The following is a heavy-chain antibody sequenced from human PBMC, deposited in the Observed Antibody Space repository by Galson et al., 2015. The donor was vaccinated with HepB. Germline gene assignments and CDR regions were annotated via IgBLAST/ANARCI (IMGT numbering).Heavy chain of an antibody. J-gene: IGHJ5*02. CDR2: INHSGST. V-gene: IGHV4-34*01. CDR3: ARVKAARPRNWFDP. CDR1: GGSFSGYY. D-gene: IGHD6-6*01. Sequence: SETLSLTCAVYGGSFSGYYWSWIRQPPGKGLEWIGEINHSGSTNYNPSLKSRVTISVDTSKNQFSLKLSSVTAADTAVYYCARVKAARPRNWFDPWGQGTLVTVSS.